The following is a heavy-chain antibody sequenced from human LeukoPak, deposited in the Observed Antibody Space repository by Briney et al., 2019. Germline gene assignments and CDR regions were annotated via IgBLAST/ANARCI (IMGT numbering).Heavy chain of an antibody. D-gene: IGHD5-18*01. CDR2: ISSSSIYI. CDR3: ARHLSGITGYTYGRGIDY. Sequence: PGGSLRLSCVASGFTFNNYTMNWVRQAPGKGLEWVSSISSSSIYIYYADSVKGRFTISRDNAKNSLYLQMNSLRAEDTAVYYSARHLSGITGYTYGRGIDYWGQGTLVTVSS. V-gene: IGHV3-21*01. CDR1: GFTFNNYT. J-gene: IGHJ4*02.